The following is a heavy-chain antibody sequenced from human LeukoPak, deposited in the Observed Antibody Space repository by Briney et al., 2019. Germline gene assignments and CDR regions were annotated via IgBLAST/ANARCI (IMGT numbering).Heavy chain of an antibody. CDR2: IYYSGST. V-gene: IGHV4-39*01. D-gene: IGHD3-10*01. CDR1: GGSISSRSYY. CDR3: ARSGSYYIDFDY. Sequence: PSETLSLTCTVSGGSISSRSYYWGWIRQPPGKGLEWIGSIYYSGSTYYNPSLKSRVTISVDTSKNQFSLKLSSVTAADTAVYYCARSGSYYIDFDYWGQGTLVTVSS. J-gene: IGHJ4*02.